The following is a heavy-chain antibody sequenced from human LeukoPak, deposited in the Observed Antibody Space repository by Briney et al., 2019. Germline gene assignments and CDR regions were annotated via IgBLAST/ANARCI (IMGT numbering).Heavy chain of an antibody. V-gene: IGHV3-7*01. J-gene: IGHJ4*02. CDR2: IKQDGSEK. Sequence: PGGSLRLSCAASGCTFSNYWMSWVRQAPGKGLEWVANIKQDGSEKYYVDSVKGRFTISRDNAKNSLYLQMNSLRAEDTAAYYCATDNGYATPFDYWGQGTLVTVSS. CDR1: GCTFSNYW. CDR3: ATDNGYATPFDY. D-gene: IGHD5-12*01.